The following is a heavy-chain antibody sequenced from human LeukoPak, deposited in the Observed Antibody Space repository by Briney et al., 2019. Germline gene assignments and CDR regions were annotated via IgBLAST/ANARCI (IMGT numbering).Heavy chain of an antibody. J-gene: IGHJ6*03. Sequence: SETLSLTCIVSGGSISSFYWSWIRQPAGKGLEWIGHIDTSGSTNYSPSLKSRVTMSVDPSKNQFSLKLSSVTAADTAVYYCARLAVTGAGELAYYYDYMDVWGKGSTVTVSS. CDR2: IDTSGST. D-gene: IGHD2-21*02. CDR3: ARLAVTGAGELAYYYDYMDV. CDR1: GGSISSFY. V-gene: IGHV4-4*07.